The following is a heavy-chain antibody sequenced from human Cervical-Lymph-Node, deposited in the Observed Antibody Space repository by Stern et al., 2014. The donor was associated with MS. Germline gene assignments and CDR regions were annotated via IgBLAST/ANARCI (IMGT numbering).Heavy chain of an antibody. V-gene: IGHV4-61*08. D-gene: IGHD1-26*01. CDR2: IYYRGRP. J-gene: IGHJ6*02. Sequence: QLQLQESGPGLVRPSETLSLTCTASGDSVSSEDYYWSWIRQSPGKDLEWIGYIYYRGRPNYNPSLKSRLTISIDTSKHQFSLKLIPVTAADTAVYYCARSGYYGIDVWGQGTTVIVSS. CDR3: ARSGYYGIDV. CDR1: GDSVSSEDYY.